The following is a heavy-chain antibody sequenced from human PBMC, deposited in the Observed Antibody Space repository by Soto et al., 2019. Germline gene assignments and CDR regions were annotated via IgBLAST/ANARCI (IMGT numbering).Heavy chain of an antibody. Sequence: SETLSLTCTVSGDSMSGHYWSWFRQPPGRGLEWIGYIHYSGSTNYNPSLKSRVTISIDTSKNQFSLKLSSVTAADTAVYYCARRAADSSNYHYVDYWGQGTPVTVSS. D-gene: IGHD3-22*01. V-gene: IGHV4-59*08. CDR3: ARRAADSSNYHYVDY. CDR2: IHYSGST. J-gene: IGHJ4*02. CDR1: GDSMSGHY.